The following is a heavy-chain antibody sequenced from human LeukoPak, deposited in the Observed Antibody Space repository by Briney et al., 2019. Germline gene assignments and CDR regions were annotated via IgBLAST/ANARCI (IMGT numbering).Heavy chain of an antibody. J-gene: IGHJ6*03. D-gene: IGHD6-13*01. Sequence: ASVKVSCKASGGTFSSYTISWVRQAPGQGLEWMGRIIPILGIANYAQKFQGRVTITADKSTSTAYMELSSLRSEDTAVYYCARARVGKAAAQSPPTNLYYMDVWGKGTTVTVSS. CDR1: GGTFSSYT. CDR3: ARARVGKAAAQSPPTNLYYMDV. V-gene: IGHV1-69*02. CDR2: IIPILGIA.